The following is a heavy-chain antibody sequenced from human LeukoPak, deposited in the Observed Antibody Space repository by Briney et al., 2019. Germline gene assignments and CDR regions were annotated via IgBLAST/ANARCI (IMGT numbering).Heavy chain of an antibody. Sequence: SETLSLTCTVSGGSISSYYWSWIRQPPGKGLEWIGYIYYSGSTNYNPSLKSRVTISVDTSKSQFSLKLSSVTAADTAVYYCARIGITGTTHWFDPWGQGTLVTVSS. CDR2: IYYSGST. D-gene: IGHD1-20*01. J-gene: IGHJ5*02. CDR3: ARIGITGTTHWFDP. V-gene: IGHV4-59*01. CDR1: GGSISSYY.